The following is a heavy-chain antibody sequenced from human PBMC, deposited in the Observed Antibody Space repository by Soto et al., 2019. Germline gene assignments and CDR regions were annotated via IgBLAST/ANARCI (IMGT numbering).Heavy chain of an antibody. CDR3: ARPEYFCSAYSCHPPFSF. V-gene: IGHV2-5*02. D-gene: IGHD3-3*01. J-gene: IGHJ4*02. CDR2: IYWDDDK. CDR1: GFSLSTRGVG. Sequence: SGPTLVNPTQTLTLTCTFSGFSLSTRGVGVGWIRQPPGKALEWLALIYWDDDKRYSPSLKNRVSITKDTSKNQVVLTMTNMDPVDTATYYCARPEYFCSAYSCHPPFSFWGQGTLVTVSS.